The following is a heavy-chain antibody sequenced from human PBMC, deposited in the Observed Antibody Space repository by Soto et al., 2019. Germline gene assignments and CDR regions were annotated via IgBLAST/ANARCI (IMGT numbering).Heavy chain of an antibody. CDR1: GFTFSSYA. J-gene: IGHJ5*02. V-gene: IGHV3-23*01. CDR2: ISGSGGST. D-gene: IGHD2-2*01. CDR3: AKDGAQKIVVVPAAIVMNIDNWFDP. Sequence: PGGSLRLSCAASGFTFSSYAMSWVRQAPGKGLEWVSAISGSGGSTYYADSVKGRFTTSRDNSKNTLYLQMNSLRAEDTAVYYCAKDGAQKIVVVPAAIVMNIDNWFDPWGQGTLVTVSS.